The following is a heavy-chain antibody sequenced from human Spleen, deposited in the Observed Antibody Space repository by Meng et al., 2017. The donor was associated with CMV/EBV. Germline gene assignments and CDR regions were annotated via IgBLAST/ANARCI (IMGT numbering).Heavy chain of an antibody. Sequence: GESLKISCAASGFTVSANYVSWVRQAPGKGLEWVSIFYSGGTTYYADSVKGRFIISTDDSKNTLYLQMNNLRVEDTAVYFCAREINDWGHYGMDVWGQGTRSPSP. CDR3: AREINDWGHYGMDV. CDR1: GFTVSANY. CDR2: FYSGGTT. V-gene: IGHV3-66*02. J-gene: IGHJ6*02. D-gene: IGHD3-16*01.